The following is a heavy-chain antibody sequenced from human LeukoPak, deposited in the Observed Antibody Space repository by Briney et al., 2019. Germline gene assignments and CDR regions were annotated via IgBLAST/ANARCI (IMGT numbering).Heavy chain of an antibody. CDR2: LNPQNGNT. J-gene: IGHJ4*02. V-gene: IGHV1-8*01. Sequence: ASVKVSCKASGNTFMKFDFHWVRQATGQGPEWMGRLNPQNGNTEYAPKFQGRVTMTRNTSITTARMELSSLTSEDTAVYYCATGMFDTDYSFLGFEYWGLGTPVSVSS. D-gene: IGHD5-12*01. CDR3: ATGMFDTDYSFLGFEY. CDR1: GNTFMKFD.